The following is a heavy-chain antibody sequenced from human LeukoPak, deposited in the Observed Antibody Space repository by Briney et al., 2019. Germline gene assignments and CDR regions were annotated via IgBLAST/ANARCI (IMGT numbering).Heavy chain of an antibody. CDR2: ISSSSSTI. V-gene: IGHV3-48*02. CDR3: ARDPNYSSSWYVSYYYYYMDV. J-gene: IGHJ6*03. Sequence: GGSLRLSCAASGFTFSSYSMSWVRQAPGKGLEWVSYISSSSSTIYYADSVKGRFTISRDNAKNSPYLQMNSLRDEDTAVYYCARDPNYSSSWYVSYYYYYMDVWGKGTTVTVSS. CDR1: GFTFSSYS. D-gene: IGHD6-13*01.